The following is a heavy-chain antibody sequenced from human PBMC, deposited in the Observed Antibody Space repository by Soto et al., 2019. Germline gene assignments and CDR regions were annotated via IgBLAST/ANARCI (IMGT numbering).Heavy chain of an antibody. V-gene: IGHV3-7*01. CDR2: IKQDGSEK. D-gene: IGHD3-22*01. Sequence: PGGSLRLSCAASGFTFSSYWMSWVRQAPGKGLEWVANIKQDGSEKYYVDSVKGRFTISRDNAKNSLYLRMNSLRAEDTAVYYCARDQMVYYYDSSGYYPTFDYWGQGTLVTVSS. CDR1: GFTFSSYW. J-gene: IGHJ4*02. CDR3: ARDQMVYYYDSSGYYPTFDY.